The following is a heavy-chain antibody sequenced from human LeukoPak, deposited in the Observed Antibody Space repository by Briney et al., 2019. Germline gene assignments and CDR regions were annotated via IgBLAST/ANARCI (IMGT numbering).Heavy chain of an antibody. Sequence: VASVKVSCKASGYTFTSYGISWVRQAPGQGLEWMGWISAYNGNTNYAQKFQGRVTMTRDTSISTAYMELSRLRSDDTAVYYCARGGYSSSWFIPDFDYWGQGTLVTVSS. D-gene: IGHD6-13*01. CDR2: ISAYNGNT. J-gene: IGHJ4*02. V-gene: IGHV1-18*01. CDR3: ARGGYSSSWFIPDFDY. CDR1: GYTFTSYG.